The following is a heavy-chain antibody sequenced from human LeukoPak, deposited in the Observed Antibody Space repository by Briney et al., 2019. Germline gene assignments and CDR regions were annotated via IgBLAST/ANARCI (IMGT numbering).Heavy chain of an antibody. V-gene: IGHV4-39*01. CDR2: IYYSGST. J-gene: IGHJ4*02. CDR3: ASVDTDMGHTVYFDY. CDR1: GGSISSSSYY. Sequence: PSETLSLTCTVSGGSISSSSYYWGWIRQPPGKGLEWIGSIYYSGSTYYNPSLKSRVTISVDTSKNQFSLKLSSVTAADTAVYYCASVDTDMGHTVYFDYWGQGTLVTVSS. D-gene: IGHD5-18*01.